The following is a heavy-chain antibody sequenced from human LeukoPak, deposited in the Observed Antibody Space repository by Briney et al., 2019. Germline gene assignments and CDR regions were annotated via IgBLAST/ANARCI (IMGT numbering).Heavy chain of an antibody. D-gene: IGHD3-22*01. V-gene: IGHV4-39*01. CDR2: IYYSGST. Sequence: PSETLSLTCTVSGGSISSSSYYWGWIRQPPGKGLEWIGSIYYSGSTYYNPSLKSRVTISVDTSKNQFSLKLSSVTAADTAVYYCARHDAQNYYDSSGGLWFDPWGQGTLVTVSS. J-gene: IGHJ5*02. CDR3: ARHDAQNYYDSSGGLWFDP. CDR1: GGSISSSSYY.